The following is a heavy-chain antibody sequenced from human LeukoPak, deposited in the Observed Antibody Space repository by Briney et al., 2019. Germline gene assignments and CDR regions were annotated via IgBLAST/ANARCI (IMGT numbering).Heavy chain of an antibody. Sequence: GGSLRLSCSASGFTFSSYSMNWVRQAPGKGLEWVSSIRSGSSYIYYADSVKGRFTISRDNAKNSLYLQMNSLRAEDTAVYYCATYSGSPPYYAMDVWGQGTTVTVSS. J-gene: IGHJ6*02. V-gene: IGHV3-21*01. CDR3: ATYSGSPPYYAMDV. CDR2: IRSGSSYI. D-gene: IGHD5-12*01. CDR1: GFTFSSYS.